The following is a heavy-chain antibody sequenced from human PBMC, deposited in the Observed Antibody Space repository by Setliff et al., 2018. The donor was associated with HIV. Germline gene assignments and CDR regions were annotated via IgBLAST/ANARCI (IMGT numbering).Heavy chain of an antibody. CDR3: ARGARLLAAYSDRWDYFYMAV. CDR2: FYYSWNT. CDR1: GASIGRRSDC. V-gene: IGHV4-39*01. D-gene: IGHD1-26*01. J-gene: IGHJ6*03. Sequence: SETLSLTCTVSGASIGRRSDCWGWIRQPPGKGLEWIGSFYYSWNTYYNPSLKSRVTISVDTSKNQFSLKLNSMTAADTAVYYCARGARLLAAYSDRWDYFYMAVWGKGTTVTVSS.